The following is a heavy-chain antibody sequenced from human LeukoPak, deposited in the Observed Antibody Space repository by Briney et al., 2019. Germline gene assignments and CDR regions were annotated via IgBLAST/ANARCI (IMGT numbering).Heavy chain of an antibody. V-gene: IGHV4-39*07. CDR3: ARGITMIGRLRFDP. Sequence: SETLSLTCTVSGGSISSSSYYWGWIRQPPGKGLEWIGSIYYSGSTYYNPSLKSRVTISVDTSKNQFSLKLSSVTAADTALYYCARGITMIGRLRFDPWGQGTLVTVSS. CDR2: IYYSGST. J-gene: IGHJ5*02. D-gene: IGHD3-22*01. CDR1: GGSISSSSYY.